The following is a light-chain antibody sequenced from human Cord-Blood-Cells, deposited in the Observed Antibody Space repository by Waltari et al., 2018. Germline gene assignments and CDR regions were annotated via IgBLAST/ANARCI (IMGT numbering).Light chain of an antibody. CDR2: WAS. CDR1: QSVLYSSNNKNY. V-gene: IGKV4-1*01. Sequence: DIVMTQSPDPLAAFLGERATINCKSRQSVLYSSNNKNYLAWYQQKPGQPPKLLIYWASTRESGVPDRFSGSGSGTDFTLTISSLQAEDVAVYYCQQYYSTPWTFGQGTKVEIK. J-gene: IGKJ1*01. CDR3: QQYYSTPWT.